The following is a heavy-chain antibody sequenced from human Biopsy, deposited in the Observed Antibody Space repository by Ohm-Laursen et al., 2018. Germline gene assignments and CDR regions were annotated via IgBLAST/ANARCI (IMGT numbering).Heavy chain of an antibody. J-gene: IGHJ5*02. CDR2: VFHSGIT. V-gene: IGHV4-39*01. Sequence: SETLSLTCPVSGGSVSSNVHYWAWIRQPPGKGLECIGTVFHSGITFYNPSLKSRVTISIDTSKNQFSLNVSSVTAADTAVYYCARHPTGFWFDPWGQGTLVTVSS. CDR3: ARHPTGFWFDP. CDR1: GGSVSSNVHY.